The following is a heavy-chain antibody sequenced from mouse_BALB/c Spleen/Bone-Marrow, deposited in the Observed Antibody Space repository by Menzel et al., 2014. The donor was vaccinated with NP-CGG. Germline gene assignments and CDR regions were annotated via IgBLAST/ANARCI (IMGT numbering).Heavy chain of an antibody. CDR2: INPSNGRT. CDR1: GYSFTTYW. Sequence: VQLQQSGAELVKPRASVRLSCKASGYSFTTYWIHWVKQRPGQGLEWIGEINPSNGRTNYNEKFKSKATLTVDKSSSTAYMQLSSLTSEDSAVYYCARYDGPAWFAYWGQGTLVTVSA. V-gene: IGHV1S81*02. J-gene: IGHJ3*01. D-gene: IGHD2-3*01. CDR3: ARYDGPAWFAY.